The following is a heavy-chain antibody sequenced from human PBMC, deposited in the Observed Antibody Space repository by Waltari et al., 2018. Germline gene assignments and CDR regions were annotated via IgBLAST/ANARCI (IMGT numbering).Heavy chain of an antibody. J-gene: IGHJ4*02. D-gene: IGHD3-22*01. CDR3: ARHYYYDNSGFPDS. CDR2: SYPGDSDA. V-gene: IGHV5-51*01. CDR1: GYTFKNWW. Sequence: VQLVQSGAEVRKAGESLKISCQVSGYTFKNWWIGWVRQMPGKGLEWMGISYPGDSDARYSPSFEGQVTMSVDESTNTAYLQWSSLKASDSAMYYCARHYYYDNSGFPDSWGQGTLVTVAS.